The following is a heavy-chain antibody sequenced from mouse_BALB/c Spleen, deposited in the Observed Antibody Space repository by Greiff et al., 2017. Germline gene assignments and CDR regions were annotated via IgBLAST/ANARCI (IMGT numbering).Heavy chain of an antibody. Sequence: QVQLQQSGAELMKPGASVKISCKATGYTFSSYWIEWVKQRPGHGLEWIGEILPGSGSTNYNEKFKGKATFTADTSSNTAYMQLSSLTSEDSAVYYCARKHYYGSSYGGFAYWGQGTLVTVSA. J-gene: IGHJ3*01. CDR2: ILPGSGST. CDR3: ARKHYYGSSYGGFAY. D-gene: IGHD1-1*01. V-gene: IGHV1-9*01. CDR1: GYTFSSYW.